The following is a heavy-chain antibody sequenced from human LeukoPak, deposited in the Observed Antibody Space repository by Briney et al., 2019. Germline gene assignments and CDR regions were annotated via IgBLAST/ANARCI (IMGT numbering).Heavy chain of an antibody. CDR3: AKGFYDNSASGVFDI. J-gene: IGHJ3*02. CDR2: IGASGGST. CDR1: GFTFSSFA. V-gene: IGHV3-23*01. Sequence: PGGSLRLSCAASGFTFSSFATSWVRRAPGKGLEWVSGIGASGGSTYYADSVKGRFTISRDNSKNTLYLQMNSLRAEDTAVYYCAKGFYDNSASGVFDIWGQGTMVTVSS. D-gene: IGHD3-22*01.